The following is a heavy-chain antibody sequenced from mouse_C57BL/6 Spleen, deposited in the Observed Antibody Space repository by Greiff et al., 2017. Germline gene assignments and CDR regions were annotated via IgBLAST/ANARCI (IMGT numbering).Heavy chain of an antibody. J-gene: IGHJ4*01. D-gene: IGHD1-1*01. CDR3: ASYGSRGAMGY. Sequence: VQGVESGPGLVAPSQCLSITCTASGFSLTSDGVSWVRQPPGKGLEWLGVIWGDGSTNYHSALISRLSISKDNSKRQVFLKLNSLQTDDTATYYCASYGSRGAMGYWGQGTSVTVSS. CDR2: IWGDGST. CDR1: GFSLTSDG. V-gene: IGHV2-3*01.